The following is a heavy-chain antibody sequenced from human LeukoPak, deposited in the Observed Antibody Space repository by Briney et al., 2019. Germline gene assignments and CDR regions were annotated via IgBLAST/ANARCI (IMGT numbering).Heavy chain of an antibody. J-gene: IGHJ1*01. CDR3: AKEEGYYYGSGGYYVEYFQH. Sequence: PGGSLRLSCAASGFTFSSYAMSWVRQAPGKGLEWVSAISGSGGSTYYADSVKGRFTISRDNSKNTLYLQMNSLRAEDTAVYYCAKEEGYYYGSGGYYVEYFQHWGQGTLVTVSS. V-gene: IGHV3-23*01. CDR2: ISGSGGST. D-gene: IGHD3-22*01. CDR1: GFTFSSYA.